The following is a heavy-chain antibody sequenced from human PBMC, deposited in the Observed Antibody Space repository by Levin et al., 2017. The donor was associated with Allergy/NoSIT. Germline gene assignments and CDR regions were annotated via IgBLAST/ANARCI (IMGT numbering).Heavy chain of an antibody. D-gene: IGHD3-10*01. V-gene: IGHV4-61*02. CDR1: GASVSSGSYY. J-gene: IGHJ6*03. Sequence: MASETLSLTCTVSGASVSSGSYYWGWIRQPAGKALEWIGRIYTSGSTNYSPSVESRVSISVDTSKNQFSLNLSSVTAADTAVYYFAREAYFYGSGSDSIHFYYYMDVWGKGTTVTVSS. CDR3: AREAYFYGSGSDSIHFYYYMDV. CDR2: IYTSGST.